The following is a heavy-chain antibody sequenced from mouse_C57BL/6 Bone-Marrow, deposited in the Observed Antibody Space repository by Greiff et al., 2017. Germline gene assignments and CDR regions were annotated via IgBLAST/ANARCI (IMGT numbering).Heavy chain of an antibody. CDR2: IDPSDSYT. V-gene: IGHV1-59*01. J-gene: IGHJ4*01. CDR1: GYTFTSYW. D-gene: IGHD2-2*01. CDR3: ARWVYYGYFDAMDY. Sequence: QVQLQQPGAELVRPGTSVKLSCKASGYTFTSYWMHWVKQRPGQGLEWIGVIDPSDSYTNYNQKFQGGATLTVDKSSSTASMQLSSLTSKDSAVYYVARWVYYGYFDAMDYWGQGTSVTVSS.